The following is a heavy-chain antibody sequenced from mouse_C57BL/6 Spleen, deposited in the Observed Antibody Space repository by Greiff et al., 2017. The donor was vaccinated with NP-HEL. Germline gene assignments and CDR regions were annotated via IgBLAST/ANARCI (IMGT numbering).Heavy chain of an antibody. D-gene: IGHD2-3*01. CDR3: ARDGILRD. V-gene: IGHV1-82*01. Sequence: VQLQQSGPELVKPGASVKISCKASGYAFSSSWMNWVKQRPGKGLEWIGRIYPGDGDTNYNGKFKGKATLTADKSSSTAYMQLSSLTSEDSAVYFCARDGILRDWGQGTTLTVSS. J-gene: IGHJ2*01. CDR2: IYPGDGDT. CDR1: GYAFSSSW.